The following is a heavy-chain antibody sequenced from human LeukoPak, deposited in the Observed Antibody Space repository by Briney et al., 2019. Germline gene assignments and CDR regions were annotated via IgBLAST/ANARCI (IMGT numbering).Heavy chain of an antibody. CDR1: GGSISSYY. CDR2: IYTSGST. CDR3: ARQSTVTKGVGYYYYMDV. J-gene: IGHJ6*03. V-gene: IGHV4-4*07. D-gene: IGHD4-17*01. Sequence: PSETLSLTCTVSGGSISSYYWSWIRQPAGKGPEWIGRIYTSGSTNYNPSLKSRVTMSVDTSKNQFSLKLSSVTAADTAVYYCARQSTVTKGVGYYYYMDVWGKGTTVTVSS.